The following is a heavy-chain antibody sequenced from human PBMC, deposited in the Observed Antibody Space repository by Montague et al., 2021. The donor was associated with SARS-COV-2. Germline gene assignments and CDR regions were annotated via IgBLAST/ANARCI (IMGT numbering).Heavy chain of an antibody. D-gene: IGHD6-13*01. CDR1: GFSLSTSGAG. CDR3: AHRIGIAAVSALFRFDP. CDR2: IYWDDDT. Sequence: VKPTPTLTLTCTFSGFSLSTSGAGVGWIRQPPGKDLEWLALIYWDDDTRYSPSLKSRLTITKDTSKNQVVLKMTNMDTVDTATYYRAHRIGIAAVSALFRFDPWGQGTLVTVSS. J-gene: IGHJ5*02. V-gene: IGHV2-5*02.